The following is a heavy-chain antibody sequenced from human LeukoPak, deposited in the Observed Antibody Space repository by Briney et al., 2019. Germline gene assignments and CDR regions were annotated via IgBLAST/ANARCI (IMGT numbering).Heavy chain of an antibody. CDR3: ARESGSSWYQTGQDAFDI. CDR2: INHSGST. CDR1: GGSFSGYY. Sequence: KASETLSLTCAVYGGSFSGYYWSWIRQPPGKGLEWIGEINHSGSTNYNPSLKSRVTISVDTSKNQFSLKLSSVTAADTAVYYCARESGSSWYQTGQDAFDIWGQGTMVTVSS. J-gene: IGHJ3*02. V-gene: IGHV4-34*01. D-gene: IGHD6-13*01.